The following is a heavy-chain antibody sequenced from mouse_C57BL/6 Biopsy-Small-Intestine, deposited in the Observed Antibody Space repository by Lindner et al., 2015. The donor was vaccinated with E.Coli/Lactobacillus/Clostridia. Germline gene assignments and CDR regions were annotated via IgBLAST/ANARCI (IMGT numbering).Heavy chain of an antibody. CDR3: VRQGLLLRGFTLDY. Sequence: VQLQESGGGLVQPKGSLKLSCAASGLSFNIYAMNWVRQAPGKGLEWVARIRTKSNNYATYYADSVKDRFTISRDDSESMLYLQMNNLKTEDTAMYYCVRQGLLLRGFTLDYWGQGTSVTVSS. V-gene: IGHV10-1*01. CDR1: GLSFNIYA. J-gene: IGHJ4*01. D-gene: IGHD1-1*01. CDR2: IRTKSNNYAT.